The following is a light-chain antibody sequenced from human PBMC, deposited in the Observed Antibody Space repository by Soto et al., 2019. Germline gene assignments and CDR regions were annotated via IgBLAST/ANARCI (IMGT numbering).Light chain of an antibody. CDR3: SSFAGNNNLV. CDR2: EVS. Sequence: QSVLTQRPSASGSPGQSVTISCTGTSSDVGGYNYVSWYQQHPGRAPKLMISEVSKRPSGVPDRFSGSKSGNTASLTVSGLQAEDEADYYCSSFAGNNNLVFGAGTKLTVL. V-gene: IGLV2-8*01. CDR1: SSDVGGYNY. J-gene: IGLJ2*01.